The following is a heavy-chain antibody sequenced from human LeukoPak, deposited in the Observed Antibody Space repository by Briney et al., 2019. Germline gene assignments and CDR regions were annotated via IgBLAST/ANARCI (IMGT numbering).Heavy chain of an antibody. D-gene: IGHD3-10*01. CDR1: GGSISSYY. CDR2: IYYSGST. J-gene: IGHJ1*01. CDR3: ARGFYYGSGSSQH. V-gene: IGHV4-59*12. Sequence: PSETLSLTCTVSGGSISSYYWNWIRQPPGKTLEWIGYIYYSGSTNYNPSLKSRVTTSVDTSKNQFSLKLRSVTAADTAVYYCARGFYYGSGSSQHWGQGTLVTVSS.